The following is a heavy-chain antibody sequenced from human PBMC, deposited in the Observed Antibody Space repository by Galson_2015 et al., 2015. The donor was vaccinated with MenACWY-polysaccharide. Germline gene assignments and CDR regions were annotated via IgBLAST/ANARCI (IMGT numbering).Heavy chain of an antibody. CDR3: ARGYSASD. V-gene: IGHV3-74*01. CDR1: GFTFSTYW. D-gene: IGHD5-12*01. CDR2: IKSDGSST. Sequence: LRLSCAASGFTFSTYWMHWVRQAPGKGLVWVSRIKSDGSSTNYADSVKGRFTISRDNAKNTLYLQMNSLRAGDTALYYCARGYSASDWGQGTLVTVSA. J-gene: IGHJ4*02.